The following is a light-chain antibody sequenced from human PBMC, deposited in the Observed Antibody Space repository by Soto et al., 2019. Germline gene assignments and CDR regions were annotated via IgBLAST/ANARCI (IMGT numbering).Light chain of an antibody. CDR2: AAS. Sequence: AIRMTQSPSSLSASTGDRVTITCRASQDISSYLAWYQQKPGKAPKFLIYAASTLQSGVPSSFSGSGSGTDFTLTISCLQSEDFATYYCQQYYSYPRTFGQGTKVEIK. V-gene: IGKV1-8*01. J-gene: IGKJ1*01. CDR3: QQYYSYPRT. CDR1: QDISSY.